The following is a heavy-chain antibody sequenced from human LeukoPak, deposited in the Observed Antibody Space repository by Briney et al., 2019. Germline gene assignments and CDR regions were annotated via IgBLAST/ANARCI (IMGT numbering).Heavy chain of an antibody. CDR3: ARVEWGYGDYESY. D-gene: IGHD4-17*01. J-gene: IGHJ4*02. CDR1: GFTFSSYS. V-gene: IGHV3-21*01. Sequence: GGSLRLSCAASGFTFSSYSMNWVRQAPGKGLEWVSSISSSSSYIYYADSVKGRFTISRDNAKNSLYLQMNSLRAEDTAVYYCARVEWGYGDYESYWGQGTLVTVSS. CDR2: ISSSSSYI.